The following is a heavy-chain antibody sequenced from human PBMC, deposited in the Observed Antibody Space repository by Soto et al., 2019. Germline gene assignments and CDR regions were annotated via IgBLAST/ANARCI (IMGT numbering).Heavy chain of an antibody. Sequence: GASVKVSCKASGYTFTSCAMHWVRQAPGQRLEWMGWINAGNGNTKYSQKFQGRVTITRDTSASTAYMELSSLRSEDTAVYYCARVIFATVTDDAFDIWGQGTMVTVSS. V-gene: IGHV1-3*01. CDR2: INAGNGNT. D-gene: IGHD4-17*01. CDR1: GYTFTSCA. CDR3: ARVIFATVTDDAFDI. J-gene: IGHJ3*02.